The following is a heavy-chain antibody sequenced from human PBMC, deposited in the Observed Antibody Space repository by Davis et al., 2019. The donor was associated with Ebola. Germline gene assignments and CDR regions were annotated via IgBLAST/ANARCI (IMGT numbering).Heavy chain of an antibody. J-gene: IGHJ4*02. V-gene: IGHV1-8*01. CDR3: ARAGDTMVRGVIIGYYFDY. CDR1: GYTFTSYD. D-gene: IGHD3-10*01. CDR2: MNPNSGNT. Sequence: ASVKVFCKASGYTFTSYDINWVRQATGQGLEWMGWMNPNSGNTGYAQKFQGRVTMTRNTSISTAYMELSSLRSEDTAVYYCARAGDTMVRGVIIGYYFDYWGQGTLVTVSS.